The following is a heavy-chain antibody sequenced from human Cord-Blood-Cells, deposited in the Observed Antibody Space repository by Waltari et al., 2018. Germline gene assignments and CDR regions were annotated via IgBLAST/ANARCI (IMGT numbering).Heavy chain of an antibody. D-gene: IGHD3-22*01. CDR2: IIPIFGTA. V-gene: IGHV1-69*01. J-gene: IGHJ5*02. CDR1: GGTFSSYA. Sequence: QVQLVQSGAEVKKPGSSVKVSCKASGGTFSSYAISWVRQPPGQGLEWMGGIIPIFGTANYAQKFQGRVTITADESTSTAYMELSSLRSEDTAVYYCASGTTYYYDSSGYNWFDPWGQGTLVTVSS. CDR3: ASGTTYYYDSSGYNWFDP.